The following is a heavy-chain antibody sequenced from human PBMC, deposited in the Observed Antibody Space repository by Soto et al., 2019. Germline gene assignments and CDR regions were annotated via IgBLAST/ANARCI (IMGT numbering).Heavy chain of an antibody. Sequence: PSETLSLTCAVSGGSISSSNWWSWVRQPPGKGLEWIGEIYHSGSTNYNPSLKSRVTISVDKSKNQFSLKLSSVTAADTAVYYCASSLRYSGSYYFDYWGQGTLVTVSS. CDR1: GGSISSSNW. J-gene: IGHJ4*02. CDR2: IYHSGST. CDR3: ASSLRYSGSYYFDY. V-gene: IGHV4-4*02. D-gene: IGHD1-26*01.